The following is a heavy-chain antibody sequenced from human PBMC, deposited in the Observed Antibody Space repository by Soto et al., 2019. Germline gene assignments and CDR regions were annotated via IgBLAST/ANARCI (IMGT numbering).Heavy chain of an antibody. J-gene: IGHJ6*02. D-gene: IGHD3-3*01. CDR1: GGTFSIYA. V-gene: IGHV1-69*06. CDR2: ILPIFGTA. Sequence: QVQLVQSGAEVMKPGSLVMVSCKASGGTFSIYAISWVRQAPGQGLEWMGGILPIFGTANCAQKFQGRVTITAEKSASTTYMELSSLRSEDTAVYYCAREGVTLFGVVTDYGMDVWGQWTTVTVSS. CDR3: AREGVTLFGVVTDYGMDV.